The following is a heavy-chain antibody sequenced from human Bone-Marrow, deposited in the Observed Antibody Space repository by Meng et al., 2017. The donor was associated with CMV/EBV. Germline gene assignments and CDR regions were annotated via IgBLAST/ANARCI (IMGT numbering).Heavy chain of an antibody. CDR1: GGTFSSYA. D-gene: IGHD2-21*01. Sequence: SVKVSCKASGGTFSSYAISWVRQAPGQGLVWMGGIIPIFGTANYAQKFQGRVTITTDESTSTAYMELSSLRSEDTAVYYCARSCGGDCYSYYYYYYGMDVWGQGTTVTVSS. CDR2: IIPIFGTA. V-gene: IGHV1-69*05. CDR3: ARSCGGDCYSYYYYYYGMDV. J-gene: IGHJ6*02.